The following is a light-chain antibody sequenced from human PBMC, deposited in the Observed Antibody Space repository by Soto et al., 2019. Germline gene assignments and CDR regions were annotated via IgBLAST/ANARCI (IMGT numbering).Light chain of an antibody. CDR1: SSNIGRNT. V-gene: IGLV1-44*01. Sequence: QSVLTQSPSTSGTPGQRVTISCSGSSSNIGRNTVNWYQQLPGSAPKLLIYNNNQRPSGVPDRFSGSKSGTSASLAISGLQSEDEADYYCAAWDDSLNGYVFGTGTKLTVL. CDR3: AAWDDSLNGYV. CDR2: NNN. J-gene: IGLJ1*01.